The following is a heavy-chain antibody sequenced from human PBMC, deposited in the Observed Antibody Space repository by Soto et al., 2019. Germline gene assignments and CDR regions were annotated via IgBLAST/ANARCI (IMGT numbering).Heavy chain of an antibody. Sequence: GGSLRLSCAASGFTFSRSTMHWVRQALGKGLEWVAVISYDGSNKYYADSVKGRFTISRDNSKNTLYLQMNSLRAEDTAVYYCARGLISYCSGGSCYSGGMDVWGQWT. V-gene: IGHV3-30-3*01. J-gene: IGHJ6*02. CDR1: GFTFSRST. CDR3: ARGLISYCSGGSCYSGGMDV. D-gene: IGHD2-15*01. CDR2: ISYDGSNK.